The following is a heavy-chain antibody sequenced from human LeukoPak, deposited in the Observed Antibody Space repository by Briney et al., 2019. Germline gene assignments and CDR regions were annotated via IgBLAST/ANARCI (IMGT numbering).Heavy chain of an antibody. V-gene: IGHV1-69*13. CDR1: GGTFSSYA. CDR2: IIPIFGTA. Sequence: ASVKVSCKASGGTFSSYAISWVRQAPGQGLEWMGGIIPIFGTANYAQKFQGRVTITADESTSTAYMELSSLRSEDTAVYYCARGVVVVAATSGWFDPWGQGTLVTVSS. D-gene: IGHD2-15*01. J-gene: IGHJ5*02. CDR3: ARGVVVVAATSGWFDP.